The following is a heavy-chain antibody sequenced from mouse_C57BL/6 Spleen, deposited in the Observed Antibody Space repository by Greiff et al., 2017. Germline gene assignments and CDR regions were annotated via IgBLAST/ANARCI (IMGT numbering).Heavy chain of an antibody. CDR2: IDPENGDT. CDR3: TTLVLRRAMDY. Sequence: VQLQQSGAELVRPGASVKLSCTASGFNIKDDYMHWVKQRPEQGLEWIGWIDPENGDTEYASKFQGKATITADPSSNTAYLQLSSLTSEDTAVYYCTTLVLRRAMDYWGQGTSVTVSS. J-gene: IGHJ4*01. V-gene: IGHV14-4*01. CDR1: GFNIKDDY. D-gene: IGHD1-1*01.